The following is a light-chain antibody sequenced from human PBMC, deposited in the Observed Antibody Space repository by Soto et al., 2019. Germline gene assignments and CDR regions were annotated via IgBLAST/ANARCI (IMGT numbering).Light chain of an antibody. CDR3: QQRSNWA. CDR2: DAS. CDR1: QSVSSS. V-gene: IGKV3-11*01. Sequence: EIVLTQSPATLSLSPGERATLSCRASQSVSSSLAWYQQKPGQAPRPLIYDASSRATDIPARFSGSGSGTDFTLTIGSLEPEDFAVYFCQQRSNWAFGQGTRLEIK. J-gene: IGKJ5*01.